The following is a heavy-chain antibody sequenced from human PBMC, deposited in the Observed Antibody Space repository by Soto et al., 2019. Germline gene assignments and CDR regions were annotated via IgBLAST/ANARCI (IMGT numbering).Heavy chain of an antibody. CDR2: IIPIFGTA. D-gene: IGHD3-22*01. V-gene: IGHV1-69*01. Sequence: QVQLVQSGAEVKKPGSSVKVSCKASGGTFSSYAISWVRQAPGHGLEWMGGIIPIFGTANYAQKFQGRVTITADESTSTAYRELGSLRSEDTAVYYCARSTYSDSSGYYYSHFDYWGQGAMVTVS. CDR1: GGTFSSYA. J-gene: IGHJ4*02. CDR3: ARSTYSDSSGYYYSHFDY.